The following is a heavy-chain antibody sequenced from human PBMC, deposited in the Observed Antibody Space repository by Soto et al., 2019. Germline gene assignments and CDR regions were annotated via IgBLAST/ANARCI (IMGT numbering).Heavy chain of an antibody. D-gene: IGHD2-2*01. CDR3: ASGARVVPAAMYGDAFDI. CDR2: IYYSGST. V-gene: IGHV4-59*08. J-gene: IGHJ3*02. CDR1: GGSISSYY. Sequence: SETLSLTCTVSGGSISSYYWSWIRQPPGKGLVWIGYIYYSGSTNYNPSLKSRVTISVDTSKNQFSLKLSSVTAADTAVYYCASGARVVPAAMYGDAFDIWGQGTMVTVSS.